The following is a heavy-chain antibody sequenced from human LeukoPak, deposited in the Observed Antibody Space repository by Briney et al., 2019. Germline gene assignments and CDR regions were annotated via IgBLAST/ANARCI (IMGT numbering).Heavy chain of an antibody. CDR3: GKDLFDFWSGPTRYYYYGMDV. CDR1: GFTFSSYG. J-gene: IGHJ6*02. CDR2: IWYDGSNK. V-gene: IGHV3-30*02. Sequence: GGSLRLSCAASGFTFSSYGMHWVRQAPGKGLEWVAVIWYDGSNKYYADSVKGRFTISRDNSKNTLYLQMNSLRAEDTAVYYCGKDLFDFWSGPTRYYYYGMDVWGQGTTVTVSS. D-gene: IGHD3-3*01.